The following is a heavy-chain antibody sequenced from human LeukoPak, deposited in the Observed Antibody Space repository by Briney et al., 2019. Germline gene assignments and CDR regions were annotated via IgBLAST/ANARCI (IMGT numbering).Heavy chain of an antibody. CDR1: GYTFTSYD. CDR2: ISDYSGKT. D-gene: IGHD4-11*01. J-gene: IGHJ4*02. Sequence: ASVKVSCKASGYTFTSYDINWARQAPGQGLEWMGWISDYSGKTKYAQNFQGRVTMTTDTSTNTAYMELRSLRSDDTAVYYCAREGATDYYFDYWGQGTLVTVSS. CDR3: AREGATDYYFDY. V-gene: IGHV1-18*01.